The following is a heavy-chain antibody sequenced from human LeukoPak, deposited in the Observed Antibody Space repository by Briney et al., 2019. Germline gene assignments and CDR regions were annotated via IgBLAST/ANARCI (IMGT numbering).Heavy chain of an antibody. Sequence: SETLSLTCTVSGGSISSNSRYWAWIRQPPGKGLEWFGSIYYSGSTYFNPSLKSRVTMSVDTSKKQFSLKLSSVTAADTAVYYCAPLNSSGTTGVFDYWGQGTLVTVSS. CDR2: IYYSGST. J-gene: IGHJ4*02. D-gene: IGHD6-19*01. V-gene: IGHV4-39*01. CDR3: APLNSSGTTGVFDY. CDR1: GGSISSNSRY.